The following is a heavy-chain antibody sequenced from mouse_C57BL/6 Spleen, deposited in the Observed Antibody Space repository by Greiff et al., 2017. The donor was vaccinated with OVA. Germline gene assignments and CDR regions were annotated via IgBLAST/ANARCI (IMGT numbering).Heavy chain of an antibody. CDR3: ARSDKVAHFDY. V-gene: IGHV1-69*01. Sequence: QVHVKQPGAELVMPGASVKLSCKASGYTFTSYWMHWVKQRPGQGLEWIGEIDPSDSYTNYNQKFKGKSTLTVDKSSSTAYMQLSSLTSEDSAVYYCARSDKVAHFDYWGQGTTLTVSS. J-gene: IGHJ2*01. CDR1: GYTFTSYW. D-gene: IGHD1-1*01. CDR2: IDPSDSYT.